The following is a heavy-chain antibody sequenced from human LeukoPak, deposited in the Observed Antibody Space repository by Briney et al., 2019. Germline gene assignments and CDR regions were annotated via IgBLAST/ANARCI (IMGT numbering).Heavy chain of an antibody. Sequence: PWETLSLTCTVSGYSISSGYYCGWIRQSPGKGLEWIGSIYHSGSTYYNPSLKSRVTISVDTSKNQFSLKLSSVTAADTAVYYCARDDIVVVPAAILYNWFDPWGQGTLVTVSS. D-gene: IGHD2-2*02. CDR1: GYSISSGYY. V-gene: IGHV4-38-2*02. CDR2: IYHSGST. J-gene: IGHJ5*02. CDR3: ARDDIVVVPAAILYNWFDP.